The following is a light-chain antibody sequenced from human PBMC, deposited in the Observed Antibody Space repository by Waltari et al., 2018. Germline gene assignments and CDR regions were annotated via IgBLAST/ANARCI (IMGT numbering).Light chain of an antibody. CDR3: QHYKSFSALLT. CDR2: KAS. CDR1: QSISRW. Sequence: DIQMTQSSSTVSASVGDRVTITCRASQSISRWLAWYQQKPGKAPKLLIHKASSLQSGVPSRFSGSGSGTEFTLNITSLQPDDFATYYCQHYKSFSALLTFGPGTQVDIK. V-gene: IGKV1-5*03. J-gene: IGKJ3*01.